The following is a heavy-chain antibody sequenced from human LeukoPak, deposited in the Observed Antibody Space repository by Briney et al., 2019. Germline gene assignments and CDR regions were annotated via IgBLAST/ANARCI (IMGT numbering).Heavy chain of an antibody. V-gene: IGHV4-34*01. D-gene: IGHD3-22*01. CDR2: INHSGST. Sequence: SETLSLTCAVYGGSFSGYYWSWIRQPPGKGLEWIGEINHSGSTNYNPSLKSRVTISVDTSKNQFSLKLSSVTAADTAVYYCARVGRSGQYTYYYDRSGPQTYGTDVWGQGTTVTVSS. J-gene: IGHJ6*02. CDR3: ARVGRSGQYTYYYDRSGPQTYGTDV. CDR1: GGSFSGYY.